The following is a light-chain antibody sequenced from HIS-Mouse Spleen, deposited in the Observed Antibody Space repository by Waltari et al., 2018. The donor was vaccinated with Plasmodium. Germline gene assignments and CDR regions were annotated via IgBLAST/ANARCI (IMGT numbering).Light chain of an antibody. J-gene: IGLJ3*02. Sequence: SYELTQPPSVSVSPGQTARITCYGDALPTKYSYWYQQKSGQAPVMVIYEDSKRHSGIPERFSGSSSGTMATLTISGAQVEDEADYYCYSTDSSGNHRVFGGGTKLTVL. V-gene: IGLV3-10*01. CDR3: YSTDSSGNHRV. CDR2: EDS. CDR1: ALPTKY.